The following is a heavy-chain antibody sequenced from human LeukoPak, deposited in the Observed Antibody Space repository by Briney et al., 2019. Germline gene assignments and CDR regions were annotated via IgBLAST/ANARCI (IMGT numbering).Heavy chain of an antibody. CDR1: GFTLSDAW. Sequence: GGSLRLSCVASGFTLSDAWMAWVRRAPGKGLEWVANIKEDGGVKNYVDSVRGRFTISRDNAKKSLFLQMNSLRAEDSAVYYCARDRAYSSFDYWGQGTLVTVSS. V-gene: IGHV3-7*01. CDR3: ARDRAYSSFDY. CDR2: IKEDGGVK. D-gene: IGHD6-13*01. J-gene: IGHJ4*02.